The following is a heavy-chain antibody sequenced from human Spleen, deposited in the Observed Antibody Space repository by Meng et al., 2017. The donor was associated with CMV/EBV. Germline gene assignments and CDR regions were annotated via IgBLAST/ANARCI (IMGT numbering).Heavy chain of an antibody. D-gene: IGHD5-12*01. Sequence: SVKVSCKASGDTFINNAISWVRQAPGQRPEWMGGIIPDVGTPDYAENFQGRVTMTTDESTSTAYVEMSSLRSDDTAVYYCATGGYDGSYYYGLEVWGQGTTVTVSS. CDR1: GDTFINNA. CDR2: IIPDVGTP. J-gene: IGHJ6*02. CDR3: ATGGYDGSYYYGLEV. V-gene: IGHV1-69*05.